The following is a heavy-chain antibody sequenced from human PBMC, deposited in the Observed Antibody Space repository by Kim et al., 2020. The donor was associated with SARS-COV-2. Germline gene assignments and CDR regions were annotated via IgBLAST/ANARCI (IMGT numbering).Heavy chain of an antibody. CDR3: ARQKYDSSGYLAGFDV. CDR1: SGSINNHY. V-gene: IGHV4-59*08. J-gene: IGHJ3*01. D-gene: IGHD3-22*01. Sequence: SETLSLTCTVSSGSINNHYWSWIRQPPGKGLEWIGHIHYSGSTNYNPSLKSRLTISVDTSKNQLSLKLSSVIAADTAVYYCARQKYDSSGYLAGFDVWG. CDR2: IHYSGST.